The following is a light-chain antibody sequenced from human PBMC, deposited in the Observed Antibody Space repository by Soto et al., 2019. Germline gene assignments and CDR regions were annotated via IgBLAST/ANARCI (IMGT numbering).Light chain of an antibody. CDR3: TSFTTTSPCV. V-gene: IGLV2-14*01. J-gene: IGLJ1*01. Sequence: QSVLTQPASVSGSPGQSITISCTGTSSDVGGYDSVSWYQQSPGKAPKLIIYEVSHRPSGISFRFSGSKSGDTASLTISGLQPEDEADYFCTSFTTTSPCVFGSGTKLTVL. CDR1: SSDVGGYDS. CDR2: EVS.